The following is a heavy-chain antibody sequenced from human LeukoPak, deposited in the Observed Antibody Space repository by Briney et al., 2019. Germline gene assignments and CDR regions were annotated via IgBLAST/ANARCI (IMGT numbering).Heavy chain of an antibody. D-gene: IGHD6-19*01. Sequence: SETLSLTCTVSGGSISSSSYYWGWIRQPPGKGLEWIGSIYYSGSTYHNPSLKSRVTISVDTSKSQFSLKLSSVTAADTAVYYCASWVAVAGGFDYWGQGTLVTVSS. CDR2: IYYSGST. J-gene: IGHJ4*02. CDR3: ASWVAVAGGFDY. CDR1: GGSISSSSYY. V-gene: IGHV4-39*01.